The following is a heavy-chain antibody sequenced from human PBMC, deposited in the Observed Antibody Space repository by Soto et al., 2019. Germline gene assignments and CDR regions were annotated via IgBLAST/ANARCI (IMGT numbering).Heavy chain of an antibody. CDR1: GFTFSNFY. CDR2: IGAARDP. D-gene: IGHD2-2*02. CDR3: ARAYTGRLPRRADYYYAMDV. J-gene: IGHJ6*02. Sequence: SFRLSCATSGFTFSNFYMHWVRQVPGKGLEWVSAIGAARDPYYLGSVKGRFTISRENAKNSVYLQMNDLRAGDSAVYYCARAYTGRLPRRADYYYAMDVWGQGTTVTVSS. V-gene: IGHV3-13*05.